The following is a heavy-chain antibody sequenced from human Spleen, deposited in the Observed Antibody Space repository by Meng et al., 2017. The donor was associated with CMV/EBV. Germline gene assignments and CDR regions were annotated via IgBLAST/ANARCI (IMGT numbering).Heavy chain of an antibody. V-gene: IGHV3-49*04. CDR3: TTPGYSSGWYYLDY. CDR2: IRSKAYGGTT. Sequence: GGSLRLSCTASGFTFGDYAMSWVRQAPGKGLEWVGFIRSKAYGGTTEYAASVKGRFTISRDDSKSIAYLQMNSLKTEDTAVYYCTTPGYSSGWYYLDYCGQGTLVTVSS. J-gene: IGHJ4*02. CDR1: GFTFGDYA. D-gene: IGHD6-19*01.